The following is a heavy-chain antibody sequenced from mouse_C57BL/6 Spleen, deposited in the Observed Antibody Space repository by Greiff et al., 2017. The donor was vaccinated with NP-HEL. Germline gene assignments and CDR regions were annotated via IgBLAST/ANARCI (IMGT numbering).Heavy chain of an antibody. J-gene: IGHJ2*01. V-gene: IGHV1-81*01. D-gene: IGHD6-1*01. CDR2: IYPRSGNT. CDR3: ARGAATEGY. Sequence: VHLVESGAELARPGASVKLSCKASGYTFTSYGISWVKQRTGQGLEWIGEIYPRSGNTYYNEKFKGKATLTADKSSSTAYMELRSLTSEDSAVYFCARGAATEGYWGQGTTLTVSS. CDR1: GYTFTSYG.